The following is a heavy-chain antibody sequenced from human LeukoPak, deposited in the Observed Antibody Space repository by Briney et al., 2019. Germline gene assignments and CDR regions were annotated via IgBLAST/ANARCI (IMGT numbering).Heavy chain of an antibody. CDR1: GFTFSSYW. CDR3: ARDPRATGVVVAATSLDY. V-gene: IGHV3-74*01. J-gene: IGHJ4*02. Sequence: GGSLRLSCAASGFTFSSYWMHWVRQAPGKGLVWVSRINSDGSSTSYADSVKGRFTISRDNAKNTLYLQMNSLRAEGTAVYYCARDPRATGVVVAATSLDYWGQGTLVTVSS. D-gene: IGHD2-15*01. CDR2: INSDGSST.